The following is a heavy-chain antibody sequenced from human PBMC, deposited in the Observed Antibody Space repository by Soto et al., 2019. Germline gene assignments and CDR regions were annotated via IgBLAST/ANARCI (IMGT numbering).Heavy chain of an antibody. V-gene: IGHV3-21*01. Sequence: GGSLRLSCAASGFTFSSYSMNWVRQAPGKGLEWVSSISSSSSYIYYADSVKGRFTISRDNAKNSLYLQMNSLRAEDTAVYYCARDPGRDSGYFDYWGQGTLVTVSS. CDR3: ARDPGRDSGYFDY. CDR1: GFTFSSYS. CDR2: ISSSSSYI. D-gene: IGHD3-10*01. J-gene: IGHJ4*02.